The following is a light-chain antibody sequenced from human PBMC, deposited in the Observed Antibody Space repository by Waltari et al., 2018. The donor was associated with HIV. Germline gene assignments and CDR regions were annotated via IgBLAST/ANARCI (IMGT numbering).Light chain of an antibody. CDR2: EDS. Sequence: SYELTQPPSVSVSPGQTARITCSGDALPKNYAYWYQQKSGQAPVLVIYEDSKRPPGIPERFSGSSSGTMATLTISGAQVEDEADYYCYSTDSSGNHRGVFGGGTKLTVL. V-gene: IGLV3-10*01. CDR3: YSTDSSGNHRGV. J-gene: IGLJ3*02. CDR1: ALPKNY.